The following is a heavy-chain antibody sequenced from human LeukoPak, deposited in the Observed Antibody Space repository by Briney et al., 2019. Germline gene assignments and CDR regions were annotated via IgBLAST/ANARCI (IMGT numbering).Heavy chain of an antibody. Sequence: GGSLRLSCAASGFTFSSYSMNWVRQAPGKGLEWVSSISSSSYIYYADSVKGRFTISRDNAKNSLYLQMNSLRAEDTAVYYCARDQTVDTAMVTDYWGQGTLVTVSS. CDR3: ARDQTVDTAMVTDY. CDR2: ISSSSYI. J-gene: IGHJ4*02. V-gene: IGHV3-21*01. CDR1: GFTFSSYS. D-gene: IGHD5-18*01.